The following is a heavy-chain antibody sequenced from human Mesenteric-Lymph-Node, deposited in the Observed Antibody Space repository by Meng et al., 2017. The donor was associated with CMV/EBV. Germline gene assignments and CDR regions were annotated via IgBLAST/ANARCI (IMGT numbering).Heavy chain of an antibody. J-gene: IGHJ4*02. D-gene: IGHD2-15*01. V-gene: IGHV3-7*01. CDR1: GFTFSSYW. CDR2: IRQDGSEK. Sequence: GGSLRLSCAASGFTFSSYWMSWVRQAPGKGLEWVANIRQDGSEKYYVDSVRGRFTISRDNAKSSLYLQMNSLRAEDTALYYCARKGCSGANCYSDYWGQGTLVTVSS. CDR3: ARKGCSGANCYSDY.